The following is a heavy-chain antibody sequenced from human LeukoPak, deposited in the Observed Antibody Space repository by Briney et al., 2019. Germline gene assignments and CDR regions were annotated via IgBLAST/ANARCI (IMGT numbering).Heavy chain of an antibody. CDR3: ARRYCSSTSCPADY. CDR1: GFTFSSYW. D-gene: IGHD2-2*01. V-gene: IGHV3-7*01. Sequence: PGGSLRLSCAASGFTFSSYWMSWVRQAPGKGLEWVANIKQDGSEKYYVDSVKCRFTISRDNAKNSLYLQMNSLRAEDTAVYYCARRYCSSTSCPADYWGQGTLVTVSS. J-gene: IGHJ4*02. CDR2: IKQDGSEK.